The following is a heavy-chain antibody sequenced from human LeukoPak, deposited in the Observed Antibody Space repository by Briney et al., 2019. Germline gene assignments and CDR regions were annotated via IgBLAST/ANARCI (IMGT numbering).Heavy chain of an antibody. CDR3: ARETDGGGGNFDY. Sequence: GASVKVSCKASGYTFTNYGISWVPQAPGQGLEWMGWISAYNGNTNYAQKFQDRVTMTTDTSTSTAYMELRSLRSDDTAVYYCARETDGGGGNFDYWGQGTLVTVSS. J-gene: IGHJ4*02. CDR1: GYTFTNYG. D-gene: IGHD1-26*01. V-gene: IGHV1-18*01. CDR2: ISAYNGNT.